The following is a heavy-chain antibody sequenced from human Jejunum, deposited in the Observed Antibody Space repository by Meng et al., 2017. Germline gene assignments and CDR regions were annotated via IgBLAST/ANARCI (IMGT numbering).Heavy chain of an antibody. D-gene: IGHD6-13*01. CDR3: TRGRISSNWDTFGY. CDR1: GYMFTGHG. V-gene: IGHV1-18*01. CDR2: VSAYNGNT. Sequence: LVRCVPEVKKPVAAWKVSCMASGYMFTGHGIIWVRQAPGLGPEWIGWVSAYNGNTKYAQKFQGRVTMTTDTSTTTAYMELRSLRSDDTAVYYCTRGRISSNWDTFGYWGQGTLVTVSS. J-gene: IGHJ4*02.